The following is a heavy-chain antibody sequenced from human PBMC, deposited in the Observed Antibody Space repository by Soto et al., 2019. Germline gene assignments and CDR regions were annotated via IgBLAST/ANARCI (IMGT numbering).Heavy chain of an antibody. CDR2: ISYDGSNK. V-gene: IGHV3-30-3*01. CDR3: ARDRGGSGWYPYFDY. D-gene: IGHD6-19*01. Sequence: QVQLVESGGGVVQPGRSLRLSCAASGFTFSSYAMQWVRQAPGKGLEWVAVISYDGSNKYYADSVKGRFTISRDNSKNTLYLQMNSLRAEDTAVYYWARDRGGSGWYPYFDYWGQGTLVTVSS. CDR1: GFTFSSYA. J-gene: IGHJ4*02.